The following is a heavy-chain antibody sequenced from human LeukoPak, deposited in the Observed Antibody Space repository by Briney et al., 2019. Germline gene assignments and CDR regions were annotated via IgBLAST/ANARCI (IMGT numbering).Heavy chain of an antibody. CDR1: GYSISSGHY. V-gene: IGHV4-38-2*02. Sequence: SETLSLTCIVSGYSISSGHYWGWIRQPPGKGLEWIGSIYHSGSTYYNSSLKSRVTISVDTSKNQLSLKLSSVTAADTAVYYCARISGTYYSGYYYMDVWGKGTTVTVSS. D-gene: IGHD1-26*01. CDR3: ARISGTYYSGYYYMDV. J-gene: IGHJ6*03. CDR2: IYHSGST.